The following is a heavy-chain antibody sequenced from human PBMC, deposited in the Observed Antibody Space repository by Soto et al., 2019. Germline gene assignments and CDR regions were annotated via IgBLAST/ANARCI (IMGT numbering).Heavy chain of an antibody. J-gene: IGHJ6*02. D-gene: IGHD5-18*01. CDR1: GGSISSSSYY. CDR3: ARQEGYSYGSGYYGMDV. CDR2: TYYSGST. V-gene: IGHV4-39*01. Sequence: SETLSLTCTVSGGSISSSSYYWGWIRQPPGKGLEWIGSTYYSGSTYYNPSLKSRVTISVDTSKNQFSLKLSSVTAADTAVYYCARQEGYSYGSGYYGMDVWGQGTTVTVSS.